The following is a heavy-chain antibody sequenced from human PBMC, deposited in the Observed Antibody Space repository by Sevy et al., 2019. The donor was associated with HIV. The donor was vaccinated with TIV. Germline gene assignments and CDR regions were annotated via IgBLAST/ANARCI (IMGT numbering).Heavy chain of an antibody. CDR1: GGSISSYY. V-gene: IGHV4-4*07. Sequence: SETLSLTCTVSGGSISSYYWSWIRQPAGKGLEWVWRIDTSGSTNYNPSLKSRVAMSVDTSKNQFSLKLSSVTAADTAVYYCARDLPAAGAFDIWGQGTMVTVSS. CDR3: ARDLPAAGAFDI. D-gene: IGHD6-13*01. CDR2: IDTSGST. J-gene: IGHJ3*02.